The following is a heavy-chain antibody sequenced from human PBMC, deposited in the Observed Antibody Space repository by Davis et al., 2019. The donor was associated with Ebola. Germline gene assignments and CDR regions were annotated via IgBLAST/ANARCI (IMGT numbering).Heavy chain of an antibody. CDR2: IRSKANSYAT. J-gene: IGHJ6*02. D-gene: IGHD3-10*01. CDR3: ALSGDYYYYGMDV. Sequence: GESLKISCAASGFTFSGSAMHWVRQASGKGLEWVGRIRSKANSYATAYAASVKGRFTISRDDSKNTAYLQMNSLKTEDTAVYYCALSGDYYYYGMDVWGQGTTVTVSS. CDR1: GFTFSGSA. V-gene: IGHV3-73*01.